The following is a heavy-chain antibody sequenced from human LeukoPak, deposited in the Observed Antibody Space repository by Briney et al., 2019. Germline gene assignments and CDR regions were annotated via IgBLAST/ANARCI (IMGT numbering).Heavy chain of an antibody. CDR2: ISGSGGST. J-gene: IGHJ4*02. V-gene: IGHV3-23*01. CDR1: GFTFSSYA. D-gene: IGHD1-26*01. Sequence: GGSLRLSFAASGFTFSSYAMSWVRQAPGKGLEWVSAISGSGGSTYYADSVKGRFTISRDNSKNTLYLQMNSLRAEDTAVYYCAKDGGGSYDFDYWGQGTLVTVSS. CDR3: AKDGGGSYDFDY.